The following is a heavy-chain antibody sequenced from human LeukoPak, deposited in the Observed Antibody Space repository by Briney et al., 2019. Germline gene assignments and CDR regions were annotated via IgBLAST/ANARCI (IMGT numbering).Heavy chain of an antibody. Sequence: PGGSLRLSCAASGFTFSSNGMHWVRQAPGKGLEWVAVIWYDGSNKYYADSVKGRFTISRDNSKNTLYLQMNILRAEDTAVYYCARDPGVGATQPEDAFDIWGQGTMVTASS. CDR3: ARDPGVGATQPEDAFDI. CDR1: GFTFSSNG. V-gene: IGHV3-33*01. J-gene: IGHJ3*02. CDR2: IWYDGSNK. D-gene: IGHD1-26*01.